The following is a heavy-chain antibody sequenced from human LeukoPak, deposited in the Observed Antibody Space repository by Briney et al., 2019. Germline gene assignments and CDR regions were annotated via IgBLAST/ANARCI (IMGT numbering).Heavy chain of an antibody. V-gene: IGHV3-21*01. CDR1: GFTFSSYS. Sequence: GGSLRLSCAASGFTFSSYSMNWVRQAPGKGLEWVSSISSSSSYIYYADSMKGRFTISRDNAKNSLYLQMDSLRAEDTAVYYCARVMDIVVVPAAMNGMDVWGQGTTVTVSS. CDR3: ARVMDIVVVPAAMNGMDV. D-gene: IGHD2-2*03. CDR2: ISSSSSYI. J-gene: IGHJ6*02.